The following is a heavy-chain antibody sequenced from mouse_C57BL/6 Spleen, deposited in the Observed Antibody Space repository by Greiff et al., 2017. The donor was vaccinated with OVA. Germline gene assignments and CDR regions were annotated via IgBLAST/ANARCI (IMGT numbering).Heavy chain of an antibody. J-gene: IGHJ1*03. Sequence: VQLQQPGAELVKPGASVKMSCKASGYTFTSYWITWVKQRPGQGLEWIGDIYPGSGSTNYNEKFKSKATLTVDTSSSTAYMQLSSLTSEDSAVYYCALYYGSSNYWYFDVWGTGTTVTVSS. CDR3: ALYYGSSNYWYFDV. D-gene: IGHD1-1*01. V-gene: IGHV1-55*01. CDR1: GYTFTSYW. CDR2: IYPGSGST.